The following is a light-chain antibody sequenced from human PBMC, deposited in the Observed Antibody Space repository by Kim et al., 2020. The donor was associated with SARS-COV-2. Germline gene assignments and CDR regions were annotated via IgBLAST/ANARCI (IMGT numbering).Light chain of an antibody. J-gene: IGLJ2*01. CDR3: QAWDSSTVV. V-gene: IGLV3-1*01. CDR1: NLGVKF. Sequence: SVSPGQTARFTCSGDNLGVKFACWYQQKPGQSPVRVIYQDSRRPSGIPERFAGSNPGNTAPLTISGTQAMDEADYYGQAWDSSTVVFGGGTQLTVL. CDR2: QDS.